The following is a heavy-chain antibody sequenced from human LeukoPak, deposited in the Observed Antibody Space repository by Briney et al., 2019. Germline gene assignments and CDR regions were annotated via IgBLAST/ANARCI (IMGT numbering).Heavy chain of an antibody. J-gene: IGHJ4*02. CDR2: ISGSGGST. V-gene: IGHV3-23*01. CDR3: ARVPDSSGYYYPYFDY. Sequence: GGSLRLSCAASGFIFNSYNMNWVRQAPGKGLEWVSAISGSGGSTYYADSVKGRFTISRDNSKNTLFLQMDSLRAEDTAIYYCARVPDSSGYYYPYFDYWGQGTLVTVSS. D-gene: IGHD3-22*01. CDR1: GFIFNSYN.